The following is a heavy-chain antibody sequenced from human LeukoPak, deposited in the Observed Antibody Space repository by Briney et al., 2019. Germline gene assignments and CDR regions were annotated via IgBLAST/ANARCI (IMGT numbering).Heavy chain of an antibody. CDR3: TRGYTKEYTAMVGLVRYYYYYYGMDV. J-gene: IGHJ6*02. CDR2: IRSKAYGGTT. V-gene: IGHV3-49*03. D-gene: IGHD5-18*01. Sequence: GGSLRLSCTASGFTFCDYAMSWFRQAPGKGLEWVGFIRSKAYGGTTEYAASVKGRFTISRDDSKSIAYLQMNSLKTEDTAVYYCTRGYTKEYTAMVGLVRYYYYYYGMDVWGQGTTVTVSS. CDR1: GFTFCDYA.